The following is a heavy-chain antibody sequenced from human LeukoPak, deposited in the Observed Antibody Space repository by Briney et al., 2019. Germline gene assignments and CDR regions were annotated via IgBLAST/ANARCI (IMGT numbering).Heavy chain of an antibody. J-gene: IGHJ3*02. CDR3: ARDEMPTFDAFDM. Sequence: SVKVSCKASGYTFTGYYMHWVRQAPGQGLEWMGWINPNSGGTNYAQKFQGRVTMTRDTSISTAYMELSRLRSDDTAVYYCARDEMPTFDAFDMWGQGTMVTVSS. D-gene: IGHD2-2*01. V-gene: IGHV1-2*02. CDR2: INPNSGGT. CDR1: GYTFTGYY.